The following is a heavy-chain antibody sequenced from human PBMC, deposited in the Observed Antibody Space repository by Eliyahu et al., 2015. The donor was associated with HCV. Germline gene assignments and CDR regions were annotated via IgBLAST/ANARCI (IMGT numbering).Heavy chain of an antibody. D-gene: IGHD6-13*01. Sequence: EVQLLESGGGLVQPGGSLRLSCAASGFTFSTYAMHWVRQAPGKGLEWVSGIKFGGGWTFHADSVKGRFTISRDNSKNTLYLQMNSLRGEDTAVYYCANRVSAADGWGWGQGTLVTVSS. V-gene: IGHV3-23*01. CDR3: ANRVSAADGWG. CDR1: GFTFSTYA. CDR2: IKFGGGWT. J-gene: IGHJ4*02.